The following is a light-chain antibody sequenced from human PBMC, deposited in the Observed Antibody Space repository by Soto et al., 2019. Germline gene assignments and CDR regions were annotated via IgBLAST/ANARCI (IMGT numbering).Light chain of an antibody. CDR3: SSHAIGSTLI. V-gene: IGLV2-14*03. CDR1: SSDVGAYNH. J-gene: IGLJ2*01. CDR2: DVS. Sequence: QSVLTQPASVSGSPGQSTTISCTGTSSDVGAYNHISWYQQHPGKAPKLMIYDVSNRPSGVSNRFSGSKSGNTASLTISGLQAEDEADYYCSSHAIGSTLIFGGGTKVTVL.